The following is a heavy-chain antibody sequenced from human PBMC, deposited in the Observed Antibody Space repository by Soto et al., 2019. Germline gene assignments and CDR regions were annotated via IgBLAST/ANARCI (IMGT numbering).Heavy chain of an antibody. D-gene: IGHD3-3*01. V-gene: IGHV1-46*01. J-gene: IGHJ6*02. CDR1: GYTFTSYY. Sequence: GASVKVSCKASGYTFTSYYMHWVRQAPGQGLEWMGIINPSGGSTSYAQKFQGRVTMTRDTSTSTVYMELSSLRSEDTAVYYCARVVDFWSGYWSRGYYYGMDVLGQGTTVTVSS. CDR3: ARVVDFWSGYWSRGYYYGMDV. CDR2: INPSGGST.